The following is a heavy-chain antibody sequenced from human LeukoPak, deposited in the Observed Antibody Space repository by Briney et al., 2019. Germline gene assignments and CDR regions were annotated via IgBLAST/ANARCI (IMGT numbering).Heavy chain of an antibody. V-gene: IGHV4-4*07. Sequence: PSETLSLTCTVSGGSISSYYWSWIRQPAGKGLEWIGRIHTSGSTNYSPSLKSRVTMSVDTSKNQFSLKLSSVTAADTAVYYCARVGKQWLVLRGWFDPWGQGTLVTVSS. J-gene: IGHJ5*02. CDR2: IHTSGST. CDR3: ARVGKQWLVLRGWFDP. D-gene: IGHD6-19*01. CDR1: GGSISSYY.